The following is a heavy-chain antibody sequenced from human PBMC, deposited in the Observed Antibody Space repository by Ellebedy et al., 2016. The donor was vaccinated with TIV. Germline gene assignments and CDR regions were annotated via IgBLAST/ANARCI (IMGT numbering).Heavy chain of an antibody. J-gene: IGHJ4*02. D-gene: IGHD4-11*01. Sequence: PGGSLRLSCAASGFTFRNYGMHWVRQAPGKGLEWVAIISYDGSNEVYADSVKGRFTISRDNSTKPLSLQLNSLRADDTAVYYCARGMTNHYFDYWGQGTLVTVSS. CDR2: ISYDGSNE. V-gene: IGHV3-30*03. CDR3: ARGMTNHYFDY. CDR1: GFTFRNYG.